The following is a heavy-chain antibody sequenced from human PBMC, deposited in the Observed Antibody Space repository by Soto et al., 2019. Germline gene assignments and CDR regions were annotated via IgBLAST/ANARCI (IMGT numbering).Heavy chain of an antibody. D-gene: IGHD3-3*01. CDR2: INHSGST. CDR3: ARRLIFWKSDHRNYFDY. CDR1: GGSFSGYY. Sequence: KTSETLSLTCAVYGGSFSGYYWSWIRQPPGKGLEWIGEINHSGSTNYNPSLKSRVTISVDTSKNQFSLKLSAVTAADTAVYYCARRLIFWKSDHRNYFDYWGQGTLVTVSS. V-gene: IGHV4-34*01. J-gene: IGHJ4*02.